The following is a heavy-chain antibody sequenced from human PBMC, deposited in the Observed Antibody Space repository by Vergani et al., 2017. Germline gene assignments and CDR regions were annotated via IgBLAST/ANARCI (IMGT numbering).Heavy chain of an antibody. Sequence: QLQLQESGPGLVKPSETLSLTCTVSGGPISSSSYYWGWIRQPPGKGLEWIGRIYYSGRTYYNPSRKSRVTISVDPSKHQFSRKLSSVTSADTAVYYFATGRYSSGCFDYWGQGTLVTVSS. CDR3: ATGRYSSGCFDY. D-gene: IGHD6-19*01. V-gene: IGHV4-39*07. CDR2: IYYSGRT. J-gene: IGHJ4*02. CDR1: GGPISSSSYY.